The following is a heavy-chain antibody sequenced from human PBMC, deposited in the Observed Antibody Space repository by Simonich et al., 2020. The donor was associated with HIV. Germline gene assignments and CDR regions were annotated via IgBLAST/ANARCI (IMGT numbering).Heavy chain of an antibody. CDR1: GFTVSSNY. D-gene: IGHD2-21*02. CDR2: IYRAGST. CDR3: ARSSCGGDCYAAIEWYFDL. J-gene: IGHJ2*01. V-gene: IGHV3-53*01. Sequence: EVQLVESGGGLIQPGGSLRLSCAASGFTVSSNYMSWVRQAPGKGLELVLVIYRAGSTYYEDSGEGRFTIARDNSKNPLYLQINSLRAEDTAVYYCARSSCGGDCYAAIEWYFDLWGRGTLVTVSS.